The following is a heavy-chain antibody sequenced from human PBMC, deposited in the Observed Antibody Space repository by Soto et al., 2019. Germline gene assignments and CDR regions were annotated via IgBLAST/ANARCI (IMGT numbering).Heavy chain of an antibody. CDR3: ARRRYYDSSGYYYFDY. V-gene: IGHV5-51*01. CDR1: GYSFTSYW. D-gene: IGHD3-22*01. Sequence: GESLKISCKGSGYSFTSYWIGWVRQMPGKGLEWMGIIYPGDSDTRYSPSFQGQVTISADKSISTAYLQWSSLKASDTAMYYCARRRYYDSSGYYYFDYWGQGTLVTVSS. J-gene: IGHJ4*02. CDR2: IYPGDSDT.